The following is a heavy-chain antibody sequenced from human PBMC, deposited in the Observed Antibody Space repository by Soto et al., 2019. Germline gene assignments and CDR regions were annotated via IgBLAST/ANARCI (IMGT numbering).Heavy chain of an antibody. CDR2: IYYSGNT. J-gene: IGHJ5*02. D-gene: IGHD1-26*01. V-gene: IGHV4-30-4*01. CDR3: ARGGRVGNWFDP. CDR1: GGSISSGDYY. Sequence: PSETLSLTCSVSGGSISSGDYYWNWIRQPPGKGLEWIGYIYYSGNTYYNPSLRSRVTISLDRSENQFSLKLSSVTAADTAVYYCARGGRVGNWFDPWGQGTLVTVSS.